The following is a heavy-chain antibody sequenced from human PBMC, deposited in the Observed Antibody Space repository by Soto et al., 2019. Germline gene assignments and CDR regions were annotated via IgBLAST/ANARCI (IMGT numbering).Heavy chain of an antibody. CDR1: GFTFSWYW. Sequence: GGSLRLSCAASGFTFSWYWMSWVRQAPGKGLEWVANIKADGSEKYYVDSVKGRFTISTDKAKNSLYLQMSSLRAEDTAVYYCARVGVEVLTPIVHWFFDLWGRGTLVTVSS. V-gene: IGHV3-7*01. J-gene: IGHJ2*01. D-gene: IGHD2-21*01. CDR3: ARVGVEVLTPIVHWFFDL. CDR2: IKADGSEK.